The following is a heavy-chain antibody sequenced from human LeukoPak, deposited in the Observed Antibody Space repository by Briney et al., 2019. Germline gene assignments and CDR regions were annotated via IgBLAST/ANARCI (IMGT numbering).Heavy chain of an antibody. V-gene: IGHV3-21*01. CDR1: GFTFSSYS. J-gene: IGHJ5*02. CDR2: ISSSSSYI. CDR3: ARDLGPPIAAAGTGSFWFDP. D-gene: IGHD6-13*01. Sequence: GGSLRLSCAASGFTFSSYSMNWVRQAPGKGLEWVSSISSSSSYIYYADSVKGRFTISRDNAKNSLYLQMNSLRAEDTAVYYCARDLGPPIAAAGTGSFWFDPWGQGTLVTVSS.